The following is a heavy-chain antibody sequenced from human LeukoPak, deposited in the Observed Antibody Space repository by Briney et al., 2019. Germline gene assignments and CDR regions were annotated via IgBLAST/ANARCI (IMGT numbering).Heavy chain of an antibody. CDR1: GFTFRSHA. CDR3: AREGLGAAAGTFDY. D-gene: IGHD6-13*01. J-gene: IGHJ4*02. CDR2: ISGGGDNT. Sequence: GGSLRLSCAASGFTFRSHAMSWVRQAPGKGLAWVSTISGGGDNTDYADSVKGRFTISRDSSKNTMTLHMNSLRAEDTAVYYCAREGLGAAAGTFDYWGQGTLVTVSS. V-gene: IGHV3-23*01.